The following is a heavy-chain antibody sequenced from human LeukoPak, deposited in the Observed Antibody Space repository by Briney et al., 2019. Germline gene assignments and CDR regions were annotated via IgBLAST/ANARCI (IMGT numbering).Heavy chain of an antibody. V-gene: IGHV1-2*02. J-gene: IGHJ4*02. D-gene: IGHD3-9*01. CDR2: INPNSGGT. CDR1: GYTFTGYY. Sequence: GASVKVSCKASGYTFTGYYTHWVRQAPGQGLEWMGWINPNSGGTNYAQKFQGRVTMTRDTSISTAYMELSRLRSDDTAVYYCARSIHFDWLFDYWGQGTLVTVSS. CDR3: ARSIHFDWLFDY.